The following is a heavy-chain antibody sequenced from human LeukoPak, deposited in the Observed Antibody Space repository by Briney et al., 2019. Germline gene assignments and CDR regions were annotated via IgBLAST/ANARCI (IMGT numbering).Heavy chain of an antibody. Sequence: SETLSLTCAVYGGSFSGYYWSWIRQPPGKGLEWIGEINHSGSTNYNPSLKSRVPISVDTSKNQFSLKLSSVTAADTAVYYCARGNGLLNYWGQGTLVTVSS. CDR2: INHSGST. J-gene: IGHJ4*02. D-gene: IGHD1-26*01. V-gene: IGHV4-34*01. CDR3: ARGNGLLNY. CDR1: GGSFSGYY.